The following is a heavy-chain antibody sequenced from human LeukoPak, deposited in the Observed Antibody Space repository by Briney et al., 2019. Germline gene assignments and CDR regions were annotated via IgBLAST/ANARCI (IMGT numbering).Heavy chain of an antibody. J-gene: IGHJ4*02. V-gene: IGHV3-43*02. CDR1: GFTFSSYW. Sequence: GGSLRLSCAASGFTFSSYWMHWVRQAPGKGLEWVSLISGDGGRTFYADSVKGRFTISRDNSKNSLYLQMSSLRTEDTALYYCAKDFQYTTGSYWGRFDYWGQGTLVTVSS. D-gene: IGHD1-1*01. CDR2: ISGDGGRT. CDR3: AKDFQYTTGSYWGRFDY.